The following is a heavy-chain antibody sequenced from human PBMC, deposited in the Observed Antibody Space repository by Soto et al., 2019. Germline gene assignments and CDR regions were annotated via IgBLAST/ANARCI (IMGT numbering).Heavy chain of an antibody. CDR2: INHSGST. CDR3: ARASEYGGASNWFDP. CDR1: GGSISSYY. D-gene: IGHD2-2*01. V-gene: IGHV4-34*01. Sequence: PSETLTLTCTVSGGSISSYYWSWIRQPPGKGLEWIGEINHSGSTNYNPSLKSRVTISVDTSKNQFSLKLSSVTAADTAVYYCARASEYGGASNWFDPWGQGTLVTVSS. J-gene: IGHJ5*02.